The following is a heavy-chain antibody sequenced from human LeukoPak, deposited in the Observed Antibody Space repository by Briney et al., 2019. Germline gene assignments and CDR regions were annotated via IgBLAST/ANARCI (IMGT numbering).Heavy chain of an antibody. J-gene: IGHJ4*02. CDR3: ARDRRQGGYEHDY. CDR2: IKQDGSEK. CDR1: GFTFSTYW. V-gene: IGHV3-7*01. D-gene: IGHD5-12*01. Sequence: GGSLRLSCAASGFTFSTYWMSWVRQAPGKGLEWVANIKQDGSEKYYVDSVRGRFTISRDNAKNSLYLQMNGLSAEDTAVYYCARDRRQGGYEHDYWGQGTLVTVSS.